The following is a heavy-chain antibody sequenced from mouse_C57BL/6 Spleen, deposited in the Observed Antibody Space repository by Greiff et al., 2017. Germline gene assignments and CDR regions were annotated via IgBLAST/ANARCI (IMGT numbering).Heavy chain of an antibody. CDR1: GFNIKDYY. D-gene: IGHD1-1*01. CDR3: ARWGYGSSYLYYFDY. CDR2: IDPEDGET. J-gene: IGHJ2*01. V-gene: IGHV14-2*01. Sequence: EVQLQQSGAELVKPGASVKLSCTASGFNIKDYYMHWVKQRTEQGLEWIGRIDPEDGETKYAPKIQGKATITADTSSNTAYLQLSSLTSEDTAVYYCARWGYGSSYLYYFDYWGQGTTLTVSS.